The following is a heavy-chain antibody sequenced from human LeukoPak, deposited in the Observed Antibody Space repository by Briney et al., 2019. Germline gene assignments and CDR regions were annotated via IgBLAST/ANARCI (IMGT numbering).Heavy chain of an antibody. Sequence: ASVKVSCKASGGTFSSYAISWVRQAPGQGLEWMGGIIPIFGTTNYAQKFQDRVTITADKSTSTAYMKLSSLRSEDTAVYYCARVVGLTGYSSNWYSGYYYYMDVWGKGTTVTVSS. V-gene: IGHV1-69*06. CDR1: GGTFSSYA. CDR2: IIPIFGTT. D-gene: IGHD6-13*01. CDR3: ARVVGLTGYSSNWYSGYYYYMDV. J-gene: IGHJ6*03.